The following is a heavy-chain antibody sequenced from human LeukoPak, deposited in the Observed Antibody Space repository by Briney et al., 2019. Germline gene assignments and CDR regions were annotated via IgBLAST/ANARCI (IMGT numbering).Heavy chain of an antibody. CDR3: ARSSGYYGWFDP. V-gene: IGHV4-61*02. J-gene: IGHJ5*02. D-gene: IGHD3-22*01. CDR1: GGSISSGSYY. Sequence: SETLSLTCTVAGGSISSGSYYWSWIRQPAGKGLEWIGRIYTSGSTNYNPSLKSRVTISVDTSKNQFSLKLSSVTAADTAVYYCARSSGYYGWFDPWGQGTLVTVSS. CDR2: IYTSGST.